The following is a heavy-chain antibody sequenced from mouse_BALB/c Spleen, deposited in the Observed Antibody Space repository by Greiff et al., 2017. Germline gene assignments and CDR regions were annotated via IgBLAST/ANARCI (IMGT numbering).Heavy chain of an antibody. CDR1: GFTFNTYA. CDR3: VRHSGLTGAY. V-gene: IGHV10-1*02. Sequence: EVKLVESGGGLVQPKGSLKLSCAASGFTFNTYAMNWVRQAPGKGLEWVARIRSKSNNYATYYADSVKDRFTISRDDSQSMLYLQMNNLKTEDTAMYYCVRHSGLTGAYWGQGTLVTVSA. CDR2: IRSKSNNYAT. J-gene: IGHJ3*01. D-gene: IGHD4-1*01.